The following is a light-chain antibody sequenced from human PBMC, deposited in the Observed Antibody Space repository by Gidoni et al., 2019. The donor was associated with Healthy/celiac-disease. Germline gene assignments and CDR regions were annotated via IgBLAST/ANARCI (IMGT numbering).Light chain of an antibody. CDR1: QSVSSY. CDR2: DAS. V-gene: IGKV3-11*01. Sequence: DIVLTQSPATLSLSPGERATLSCRASQSVSSYFAWYQQKTGQAPRPLIYDASNRATGIPARFSGSGSGTEVTLTISSREHEDVAVYYCQQRSNWHPWTFGQGTKVEIK. J-gene: IGKJ1*01. CDR3: QQRSNWHPWT.